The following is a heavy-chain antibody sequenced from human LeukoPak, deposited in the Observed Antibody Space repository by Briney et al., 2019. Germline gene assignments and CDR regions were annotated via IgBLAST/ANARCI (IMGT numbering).Heavy chain of an antibody. Sequence: GGSLRLSCAVSGFTFSNYAMNWVRQAPGKGLEWVSYISPSSSRIDYAASVRGRFTISRDNAKNSLYLEMTSLRAEDTAVFYCARDPYKHNDYSNYGAFDIWGQGTMVTVSS. CDR3: ARDPYKHNDYSNYGAFDI. CDR1: GFTFSNYA. V-gene: IGHV3-48*04. J-gene: IGHJ3*02. D-gene: IGHD4-11*01. CDR2: ISPSSSRI.